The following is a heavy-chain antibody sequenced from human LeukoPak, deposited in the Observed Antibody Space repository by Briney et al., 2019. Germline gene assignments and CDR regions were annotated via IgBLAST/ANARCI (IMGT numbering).Heavy chain of an antibody. Sequence: ASVQVSCKASGYTFTSYNIQWVRQAPGQGLEWMGIINPSGGSTRYAQKFQGRVSMTREPSTNTVHMELSSLRSEDTAVYYCARGQLSDYWGQGTLVTVSS. CDR3: ARGQLSDY. CDR2: INPSGGST. CDR1: GYTFTSYN. D-gene: IGHD1-1*01. V-gene: IGHV1-46*01. J-gene: IGHJ4*02.